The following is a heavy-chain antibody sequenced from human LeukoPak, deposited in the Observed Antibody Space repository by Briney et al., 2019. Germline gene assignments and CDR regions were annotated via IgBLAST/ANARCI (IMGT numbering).Heavy chain of an antibody. CDR3: ARAGGSPYCGGDCYRGYYYGMDV. CDR2: ISGSGGST. CDR1: GFTFSSYA. J-gene: IGHJ6*02. Sequence: GGSLRLSCAASGFTFSSYAMSWVRQAQGKGLEWVSAISGSGGSTYYADSVKGRFTISRDNSKNTLYLQMNSLRAEDTAVYYCARAGGSPYCGGDCYRGYYYGMDVWGQGTTVTVSS. D-gene: IGHD2-21*02. V-gene: IGHV3-23*01.